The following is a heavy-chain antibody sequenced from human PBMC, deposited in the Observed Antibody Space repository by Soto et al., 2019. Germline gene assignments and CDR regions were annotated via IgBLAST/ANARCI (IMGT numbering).Heavy chain of an antibody. Sequence: SGPTLVNPTQTLTLTCTFSGFSLSAATVGVAWIRQPPGKALEWLAVVYWDGDKRYSPSLNSRLTITKDASSNQVVLTVANMDPVDTATYYCAHLMITYGGVVADDAFEIWGPGTMVTVSS. V-gene: IGHV2-5*02. CDR3: AHLMITYGGVVADDAFEI. J-gene: IGHJ3*02. CDR1: GFSLSAATVG. CDR2: VYWDGDK. D-gene: IGHD3-16*02.